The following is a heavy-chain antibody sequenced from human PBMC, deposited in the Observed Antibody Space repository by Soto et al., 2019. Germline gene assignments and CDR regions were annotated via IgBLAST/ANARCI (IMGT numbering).Heavy chain of an antibody. CDR2: IIPMFGTA. D-gene: IGHD4-17*01. CDR3: ASLDYGAYRQNAFDI. CDR1: GGTFSSYA. V-gene: IGHV1-69*06. Sequence: QVQLVQSGAEVKKPGSSVKVSCKASGGTFSSYAISWVRQAPGQGPEWMGGIIPMFGTANYAQKFQGRVTITADKSTSSAYMELSSLKSEDTAVYYCASLDYGAYRQNAFDIWGQGTMVTVSS. J-gene: IGHJ3*02.